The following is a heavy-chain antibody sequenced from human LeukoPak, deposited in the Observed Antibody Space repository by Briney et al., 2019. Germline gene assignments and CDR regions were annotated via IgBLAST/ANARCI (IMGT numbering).Heavy chain of an antibody. CDR2: ISSSSSYI. CDR1: GFTFSSYS. V-gene: IGHV3-21*01. D-gene: IGHD1-26*01. J-gene: IGHJ5*02. CDR3: AIDSGRGWFDP. Sequence: GGSLRLSCAASGFTFSSYSMNWVRQAPGKGLEWVSSISSSSSYIYYADSVKGRFTISRDNAKNSLYLQMNSLRAEDTAVYYCAIDSGRGWFDPGAREPWSPSPQ.